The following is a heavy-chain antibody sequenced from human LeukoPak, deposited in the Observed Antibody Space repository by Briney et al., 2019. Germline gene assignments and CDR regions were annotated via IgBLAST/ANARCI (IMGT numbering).Heavy chain of an antibody. J-gene: IGHJ4*02. CDR3: AKKRALGEVEYSSSYFDY. Sequence: GGSLRLSCAASGFTFSNYWMIWVRQAPGKGLEWVGNIKQDGSEKRYADSVRGRFSISRDNAQTPLYLQMNSLRAEDTAVYYCAKKRALGEVEYSSSYFDYWGQGTLVTVSS. V-gene: IGHV3-7*05. CDR1: GFTFSNYW. CDR2: IKQDGSEK. D-gene: IGHD6-6*01.